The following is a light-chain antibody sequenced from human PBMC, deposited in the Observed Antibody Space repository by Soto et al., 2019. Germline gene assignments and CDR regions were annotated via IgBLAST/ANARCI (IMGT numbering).Light chain of an antibody. CDR1: SSNIGAGYD. Sequence: QSVLTQPPSVSGAPGQRVTISYTGSSSNIGAGYDVHWYQQLPGRAPKLLIYANSNRPSGVPDRFSGSRSGTSASLAITGLQAEDEADYSCQSYDNSLSGVYVFGTGTKLTVL. CDR3: QSYDNSLSGVYV. V-gene: IGLV1-40*01. CDR2: ANS. J-gene: IGLJ1*01.